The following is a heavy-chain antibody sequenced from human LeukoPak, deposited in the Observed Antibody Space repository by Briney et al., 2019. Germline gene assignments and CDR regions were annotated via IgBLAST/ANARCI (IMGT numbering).Heavy chain of an antibody. D-gene: IGHD2-8*02. CDR2: ISRSGSYI. V-gene: IGHV3-21*06. CDR1: GFIFETYN. CDR3: ARDSTGWQADSFDI. J-gene: IGHJ3*02. Sequence: PGGSLRLSCVASGFIFETYNMHWVRQAPGKGLEWVSSISRSGSYIYYADSLKGRFTISRDNGKNSLYLQMNSLRVEDTAVYFCARDSTGWQADSFDIWGQGTMVTVSS.